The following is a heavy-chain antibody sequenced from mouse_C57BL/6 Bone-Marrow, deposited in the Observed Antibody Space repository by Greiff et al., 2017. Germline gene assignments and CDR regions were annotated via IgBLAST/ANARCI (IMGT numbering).Heavy chain of an antibody. V-gene: IGHV1-62-2*01. CDR3: ARHGIYYDYAAGYYYAMDY. D-gene: IGHD2-4*01. J-gene: IGHJ4*01. Sequence: QVQLQQSGAELVKPGASVKLSCKASGYTFTEYTIHWVKQRSGQGLEWIGWFYPGSGSIKYNEKFKDKATLTADKSSSTVYMELSRLTSEDSAVYFCARHGIYYDYAAGYYYAMDYWGQGTSVTVSS. CDR1: GYTFTEYT. CDR2: FYPGSGSI.